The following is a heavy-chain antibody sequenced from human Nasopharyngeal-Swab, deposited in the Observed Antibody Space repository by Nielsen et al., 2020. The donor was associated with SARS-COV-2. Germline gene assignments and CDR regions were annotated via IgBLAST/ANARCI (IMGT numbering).Heavy chain of an antibody. CDR2: IIPILGTA. V-gene: IGHV1-69*13. CDR3: VYGSGSYYNLYY. D-gene: IGHD3-10*01. Sequence: SVKVSCKASGGTFSSYAISWVRQAPGQGLEWMGGIIPILGTANYAQKFQGRVTITADESTSTAYMELSSLRSEDTAVYYCVYGSGSYYNLYYWGQGTLVTVSS. J-gene: IGHJ4*02. CDR1: GGTFSSYA.